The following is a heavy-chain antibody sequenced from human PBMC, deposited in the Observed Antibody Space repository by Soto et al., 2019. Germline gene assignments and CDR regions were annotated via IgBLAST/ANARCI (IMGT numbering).Heavy chain of an antibody. CDR1: GFTFSNYA. CDR2: ISGTGGGT. V-gene: IGHV3-23*01. CDR3: AKRAFYGSGIPNYYGMDV. D-gene: IGHD3-10*01. J-gene: IGHJ6*02. Sequence: EVHLLESGGGLVHPGGSLRLSCAASGFTFSNYAMTWVRQAPGKGLEWVSVISGTGGGTNNADSAKGRFTTSRDNSKNTLYPQMNSLRAEVTAVYYCAKRAFYGSGIPNYYGMDVWGQGTAVTVSS.